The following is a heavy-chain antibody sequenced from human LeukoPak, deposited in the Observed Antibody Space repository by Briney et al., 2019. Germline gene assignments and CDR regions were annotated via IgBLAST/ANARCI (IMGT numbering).Heavy chain of an antibody. CDR2: ISGSSYYI. J-gene: IGHJ5*02. CDR1: GFTFSSYS. CDR3: ARDGKQLASPNWFDP. D-gene: IGHD6-6*01. Sequence: GGSLRLSCAASGFTFSSYSMNWVRQAPGKGLEWVSSISGSSYYIYYADSVKGRFTISRDNAKNSLYLQMNSLRAEDTAVYYCARDGKQLASPNWFDPWGQGTLVTVSS. V-gene: IGHV3-21*01.